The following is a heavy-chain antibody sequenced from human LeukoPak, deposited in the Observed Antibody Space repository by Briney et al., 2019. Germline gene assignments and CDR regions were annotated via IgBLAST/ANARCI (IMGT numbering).Heavy chain of an antibody. CDR1: GFTFSSYW. V-gene: IGHV3-7*01. Sequence: GGSLRLSCAVSGFTFSSYWMSWVRQAPGKGLEWVANIKKDGSDKFYVDSVKGRFTISRDNAKNSLYLQMNSLRAEDTAAYYCAREEDGSYYYWGQGTLVTVSS. J-gene: IGHJ4*02. D-gene: IGHD1-26*01. CDR3: AREEDGSYYY. CDR2: IKKDGSDK.